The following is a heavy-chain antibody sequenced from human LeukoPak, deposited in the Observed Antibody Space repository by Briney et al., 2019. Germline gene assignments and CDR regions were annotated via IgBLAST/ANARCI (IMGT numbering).Heavy chain of an antibody. CDR2: FSGSGDIT. J-gene: IGHJ4*02. D-gene: IGHD2-15*01. V-gene: IGHV3-23*01. Sequence: GGSLRLSCAASGFTFSSYAMSWVRQAPGKGLEWVSAFSGSGDITYYADSVKGRFTISRDNSKNTLYLQMNSLRAEDTAVYYCAKGRCSGVSCRWAFDYWGQGTLGTVSS. CDR3: AKGRCSGVSCRWAFDY. CDR1: GFTFSSYA.